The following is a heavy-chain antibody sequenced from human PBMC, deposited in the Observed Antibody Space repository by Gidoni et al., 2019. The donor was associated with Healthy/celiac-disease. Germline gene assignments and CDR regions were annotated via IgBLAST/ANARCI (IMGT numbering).Heavy chain of an antibody. CDR3: ARGKAFSGWQRKGSFDI. CDR1: GYTFTGYY. CDR2: INTNSGGT. Sequence: QVQLLQSVAEVKKPGASVTVSCTASGYTFTGYYMHWVRQAPGQGLEWMGGINTNSGGTNYAQKFQGRVTMTRDTSISTAYMELSRLRSDETAVYYCARGKAFSGWQRKGSFDIWGQGTMVTVSS. D-gene: IGHD6-19*01. V-gene: IGHV1-2*02. J-gene: IGHJ3*02.